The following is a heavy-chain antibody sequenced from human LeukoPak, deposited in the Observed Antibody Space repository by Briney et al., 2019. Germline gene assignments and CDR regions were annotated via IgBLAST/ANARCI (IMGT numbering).Heavy chain of an antibody. V-gene: IGHV4-34*01. CDR1: GGSFSGYY. CDR2: INHSGST. D-gene: IGHD3-10*01. J-gene: IGHJ4*02. Sequence: SETLSLTCAVYGGSFSGYYWSWIRLPPGKGLEWIGEINHSGSTNYNPSLKSRVTISVDTSKNQFSLKLSSVTAADTAVYYCATITMVRGVTDWGQGTLVTVSS. CDR3: ATITMVRGVTD.